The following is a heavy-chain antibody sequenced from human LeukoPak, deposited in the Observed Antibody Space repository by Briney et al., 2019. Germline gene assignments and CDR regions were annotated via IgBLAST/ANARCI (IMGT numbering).Heavy chain of an antibody. D-gene: IGHD6-13*01. CDR2: INPNSGGT. CDR3: AREAAAGAFDI. V-gene: IGHV1-2*02. CDR1: GYTFSNYG. J-gene: IGHJ3*02. Sequence: ASVKVSCKASGYTFSNYGLSWVRQAPGQGLEWMGWINPNSGGTNYAQKFQGRVTMTRDTSISTAYMELSRLRSDDTAVYYCAREAAAGAFDIWGQGTMVTVSS.